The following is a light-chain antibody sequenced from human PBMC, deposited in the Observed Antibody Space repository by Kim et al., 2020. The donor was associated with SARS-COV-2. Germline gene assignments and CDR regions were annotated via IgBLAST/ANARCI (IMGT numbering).Light chain of an antibody. CDR1: NIGSKS. CDR2: YDT. J-gene: IGLJ3*02. Sequence: SYELTQPPSVSVAPGKTARITCGGDNIGSKSVHWYQQKPGQAPVLFIYYDTDRPSGIPERVSGSNSGNTATLTISRVEAGDEADCFCQVWDDSSDQLGFG. V-gene: IGLV3-21*04. CDR3: QVWDDSSDQLG.